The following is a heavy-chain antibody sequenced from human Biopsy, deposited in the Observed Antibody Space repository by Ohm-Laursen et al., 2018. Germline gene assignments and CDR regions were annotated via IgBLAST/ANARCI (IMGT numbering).Heavy chain of an antibody. CDR1: GYTFTGYY. J-gene: IGHJ4*02. CDR2: INPKSGGT. CDR3: ATAPLLVAASFDS. V-gene: IGHV1-2*02. Sequence: ASVKVSCKASGYTFTGYYLHWVRQAPGQGLEWMGWINPKSGGTHYLEKFRGRVTMTRDTSISTAYMEVSSLRSDDTAVYYCATAPLLVAASFDSWGQGTLVTVSS. D-gene: IGHD2-15*01.